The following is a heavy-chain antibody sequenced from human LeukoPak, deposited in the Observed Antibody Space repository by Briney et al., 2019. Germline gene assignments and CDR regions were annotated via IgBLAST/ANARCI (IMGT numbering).Heavy chain of an antibody. J-gene: IGHJ6*04. CDR1: GFTFSTYA. CDR3: AELGITMIGGV. Sequence: GGSLRLSCAATGFTFSTYAMHWVRQAPGKGLEWVAVISYDGSNKYYADSVKGRFTISRDNAKNSLYLQMNSLRAEDTAVYYCAELGITMIGGVWGKGTTVTISS. V-gene: IGHV3-30*04. D-gene: IGHD3-10*02. CDR2: ISYDGSNK.